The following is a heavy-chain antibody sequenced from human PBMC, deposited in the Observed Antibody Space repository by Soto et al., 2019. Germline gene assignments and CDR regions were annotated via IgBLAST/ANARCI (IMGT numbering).Heavy chain of an antibody. CDR3: AKDLVVVPPASTYYYGMDV. CDR2: ISGSGGST. D-gene: IGHD2-2*01. Sequence: EMQLLESGGGLVQPGGSLRLSCAASEFTFSSYAMSWVRQAPGKGLEWVSVISGSGGSTYYADSVKGRFTISRDNSKNTLYLQMTSLRVEDTAVYYCAKDLVVVPPASTYYYGMDVWGQGTTVTVSS. CDR1: EFTFSSYA. V-gene: IGHV3-23*01. J-gene: IGHJ6*02.